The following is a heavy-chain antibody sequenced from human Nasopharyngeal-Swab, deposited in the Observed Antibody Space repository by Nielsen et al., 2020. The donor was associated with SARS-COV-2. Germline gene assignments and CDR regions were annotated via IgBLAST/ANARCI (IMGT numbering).Heavy chain of an antibody. D-gene: IGHD3-3*01. CDR2: INPSGGST. CDR1: GYTFTTSY. V-gene: IGHV1-46*01. CDR3: ARASYYDFWSGYYRSDYYGMDV. J-gene: IGHJ6*02. Sequence: ASVKVSCKASGYTFTTSYMHWVRQAPGQGLEGMGIINPSGGSTNYAQKFQGRVTMTRDTSKNQFSLKLSSVTAADTAVYYCARASYYDFWSGYYRSDYYGMDVWGQGTTVTVSS.